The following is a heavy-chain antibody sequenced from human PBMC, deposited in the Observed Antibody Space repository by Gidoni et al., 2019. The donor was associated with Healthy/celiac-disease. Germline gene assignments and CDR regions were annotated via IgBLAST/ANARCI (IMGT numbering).Heavy chain of an antibody. V-gene: IGHV4-39*07. CDR2: FYYSGST. CDR1: GGSISSSSYY. J-gene: IGHJ4*02. CDR3: ARGVDTMVRGLSDGGDY. Sequence: QLQLQESGPGLVKPSETLSLTCTVSGGSISSSSYYWGWIRQPPGKGLEWIGSFYYSGSTYYNPSLKSRVTISVDTSKNQFSLKLSSVTAADTAVYYCARGVDTMVRGLSDGGDYWGQGTLVTVSS. D-gene: IGHD3-10*01.